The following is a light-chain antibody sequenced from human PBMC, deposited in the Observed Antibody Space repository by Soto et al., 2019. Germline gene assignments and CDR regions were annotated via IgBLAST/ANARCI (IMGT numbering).Light chain of an antibody. CDR1: QNIGSN. CDR2: GAS. V-gene: IGKV3-15*01. Sequence: IVMTQSPATLSMSPGQRASLYCRASQNIGSNLAWYQQNPGQAPRLVISGASTRATGVPARFSGSGSGTEFTLTISSLQSEDFAVYYCQHYKSWSYTFGQGTKLEIK. CDR3: QHYKSWSYT. J-gene: IGKJ2*01.